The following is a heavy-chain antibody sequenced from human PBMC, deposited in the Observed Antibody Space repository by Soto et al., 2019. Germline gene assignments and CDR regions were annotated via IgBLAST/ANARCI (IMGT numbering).Heavy chain of an antibody. V-gene: IGHV4-34*01. CDR3: ARMDIVTTNGFDP. CDR2: INDGGST. CDR1: GESFIGYY. Sequence: QVHLQQWGAGLLKPSETLSLTCAVYGESFIGYYWTWIRQSPGKGLEWIGEINDGGSTNYNPSLKSRVTISIDTSKNQFSLKLTSVTAAGTSVYYCARMDIVTTNGFDPWGQGTLVTVSS. D-gene: IGHD5-12*01. J-gene: IGHJ5*02.